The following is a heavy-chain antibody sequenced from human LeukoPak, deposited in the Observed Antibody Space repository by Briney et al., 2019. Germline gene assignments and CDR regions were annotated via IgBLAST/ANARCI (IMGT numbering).Heavy chain of an antibody. Sequence: GESLKISCKGSGYSFTSYWIGWVRQMPGKGLEWMGVIYPGDSDTRYSPSFQGQVTISADRSISTAYLQWSSLKASDTAMYYCARLAEDSGSYKYYYYGMDVWGQGTTVTVSS. V-gene: IGHV5-51*01. D-gene: IGHD3-10*01. J-gene: IGHJ6*02. CDR1: GYSFTSYW. CDR2: IYPGDSDT. CDR3: ARLAEDSGSYKYYYYGMDV.